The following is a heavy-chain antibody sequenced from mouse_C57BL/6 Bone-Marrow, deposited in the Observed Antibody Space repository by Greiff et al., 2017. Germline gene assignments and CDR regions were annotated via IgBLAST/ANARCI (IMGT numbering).Heavy chain of an antibody. CDR3: ARDYYGSY. CDR2: ISNGGGST. CDR1: GFTFSDYY. D-gene: IGHD1-1*01. V-gene: IGHV5-12*01. J-gene: IGHJ2*01. Sequence: EVHLVESGGGLVQPGGSLKLSCAASGFTFSDYYMYWVRQTPEKRLEWVAYISNGGGSTYYPDTVKGRFTISRDNAKNTLYLQMSRLKSEDTAMYYCARDYYGSYWGQGTTLTVSS.